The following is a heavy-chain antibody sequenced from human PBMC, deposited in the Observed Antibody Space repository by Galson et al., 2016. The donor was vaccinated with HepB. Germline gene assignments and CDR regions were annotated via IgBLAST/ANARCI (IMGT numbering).Heavy chain of an antibody. Sequence: SETLSLTCNVSGVSIVSNSHYWAWIRQPPGKGLEYIGKIHYSGDTYYRPSLKSRVSMSADTTKNSFSLTLNSVTAADSAVYYCARWGRGPDMSSVRPSWYLDVWGRGTLVAVSS. J-gene: IGHJ2*01. V-gene: IGHV4-39*02. CDR3: ARWGRGPDMSSVRPSWYLDV. CDR1: GVSIVSNSHY. D-gene: IGHD3-16*01. CDR2: IHYSGDT.